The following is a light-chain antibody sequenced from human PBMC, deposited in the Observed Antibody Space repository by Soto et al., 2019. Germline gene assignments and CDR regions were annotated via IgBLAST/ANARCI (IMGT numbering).Light chain of an antibody. V-gene: IGLV2-14*01. CDR1: SSDVGGYKY. J-gene: IGLJ1*01. CDR3: SSYTSSSTYV. Sequence: QSALTQPASVFGSTRQSITISCTGTSSDVGGYKYVSWYQQHPGKAPKLMIYDVSTRPSGVSIRFSGSKSGNTASLTISGLQAEDEADYYCSSYTSSSTYVFGTGTKLTVL. CDR2: DVS.